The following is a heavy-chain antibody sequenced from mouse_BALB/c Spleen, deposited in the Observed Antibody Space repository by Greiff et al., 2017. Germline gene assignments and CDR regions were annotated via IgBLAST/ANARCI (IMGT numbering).Heavy chain of an antibody. Sequence: QVQLKESGPGLVAPSQSLSITCTVSGFSLTSYGVHWVRQPPGKGLEWLGVIWAGGSTNYNSALMSRLSISKDNSKSQVFLKMNSLQTDDTAMYYCARDNYRYDEEAWFAYWGQGTLVTVSA. J-gene: IGHJ3*01. CDR3: ARDNYRYDEEAWFAY. V-gene: IGHV2-9*02. CDR2: IWAGGST. CDR1: GFSLTSYG. D-gene: IGHD2-14*01.